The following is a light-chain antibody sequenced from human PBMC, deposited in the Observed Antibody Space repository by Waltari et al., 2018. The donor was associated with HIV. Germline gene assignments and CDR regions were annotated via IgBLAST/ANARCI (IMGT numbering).Light chain of an antibody. CDR1: SSNIGRNA. Sequence: QSVLTQPPSVSEAPRQRVTISCSGSSSNIGRNAVNWYQQVPGKAPKLLIYFDDLLSLGISDRCSGSKSGTSASLAIRGLQSEDEADYYCAAWDDSLNGYVFGSGTTVTVL. V-gene: IGLV1-36*01. J-gene: IGLJ1*01. CDR2: FDD. CDR3: AAWDDSLNGYV.